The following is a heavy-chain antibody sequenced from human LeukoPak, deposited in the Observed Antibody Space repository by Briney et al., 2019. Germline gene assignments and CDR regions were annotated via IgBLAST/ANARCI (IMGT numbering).Heavy chain of an antibody. V-gene: IGHV4-34*01. D-gene: IGHD6-6*01. Sequence: SETLSLTFAVYGRSFSGYYCSSSRQPPGKGLEWVGEINHSGGTNYNPSLKSRVNISVDTSKNQLSLKLSSVTAADTAVYYCARIVGLVHNWFDPWGQGTLVTVSS. CDR2: INHSGGT. CDR1: GRSFSGYY. J-gene: IGHJ5*02. CDR3: ARIVGLVHNWFDP.